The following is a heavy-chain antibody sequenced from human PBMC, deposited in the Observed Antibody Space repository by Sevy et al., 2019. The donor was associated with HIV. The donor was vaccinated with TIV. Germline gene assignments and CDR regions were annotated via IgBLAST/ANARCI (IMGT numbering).Heavy chain of an antibody. CDR2: ISLSGGDT. D-gene: IGHD3-10*01. CDR1: GFTFSTYA. J-gene: IGHJ4*02. V-gene: IGHV3-23*01. CDR3: AKDRVSGTYYTGDFDY. Sequence: GGSLRLSCAASGFTFSTYAMTWVRQAPGKGLEWVSVISLSGGDTYYTDSVKGRFTISRDNPKNTLYLQMNSLRAEDTAVYYCAKDRVSGTYYTGDFDYWGQGTLVTVSS.